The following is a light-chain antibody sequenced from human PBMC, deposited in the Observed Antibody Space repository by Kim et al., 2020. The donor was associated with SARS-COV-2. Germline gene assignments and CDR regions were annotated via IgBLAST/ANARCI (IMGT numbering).Light chain of an antibody. V-gene: IGKV1-27*01. Sequence: DIQMTQSPSSLSASVGDRVTITCRASQDIANSLAWYQQKPGTVPKLLIYAASTLQSGVPSRFSGSGSGTEFTLTIGSLQTEDVATYYCQKCDTAPWTFGPGTKVDIK. J-gene: IGKJ1*01. CDR3: QKCDTAPWT. CDR2: AAS. CDR1: QDIANS.